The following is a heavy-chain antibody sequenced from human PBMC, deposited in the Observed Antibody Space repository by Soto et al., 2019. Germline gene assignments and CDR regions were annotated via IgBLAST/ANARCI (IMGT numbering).Heavy chain of an antibody. CDR1: GFTFSSYA. D-gene: IGHD3-10*01. J-gene: IGHJ3*02. Sequence: QVQLVESGGGVVQPGRSLRLSCAASGFTFSSYAMHWVRQAPGKGLEWVAVISYDGSNKYYADSVKGRFTISRDNSKNTLYLHMNSLRAEDTAVYYCARGPVYWFGVHDAFDIWGQGTMVTVSS. V-gene: IGHV3-30-3*01. CDR2: ISYDGSNK. CDR3: ARGPVYWFGVHDAFDI.